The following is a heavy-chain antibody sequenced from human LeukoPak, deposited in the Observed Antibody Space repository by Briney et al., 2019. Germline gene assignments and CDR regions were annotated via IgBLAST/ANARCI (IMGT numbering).Heavy chain of an antibody. CDR3: ARVSGYDILTGYYGPFDY. D-gene: IGHD3-9*01. V-gene: IGHV3-30*02. CDR2: IQYDGSNK. Sequence: GGSLRLSCVASGFTFSNFGVHWVRQAPGKGLEWVAFIQYDGSNKYYADSVKGRFTISRDNAKNTLYLQMNSLRAEDTAVYYCARVSGYDILTGYYGPFDYWGQGTLVTVSS. CDR1: GFTFSNFG. J-gene: IGHJ4*02.